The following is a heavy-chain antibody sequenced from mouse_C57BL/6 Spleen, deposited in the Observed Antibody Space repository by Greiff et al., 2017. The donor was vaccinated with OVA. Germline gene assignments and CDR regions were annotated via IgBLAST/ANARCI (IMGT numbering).Heavy chain of an antibody. Sequence: QVQLQQSGAELARPGASVKLSCKASGYTFTSYGISWVKQRTGQGLEWIGEIYPRSGNTYYNEKFKGKATLTADKSSSTAYMKLRSLTSEDSAVYFCDIYYDYDTGYYFDYWGKGTTLTVAS. CDR2: IYPRSGNT. D-gene: IGHD2-4*01. CDR1: GYTFTSYG. J-gene: IGHJ2*01. CDR3: DIYYDYDTGYYFDY. V-gene: IGHV1-81*01.